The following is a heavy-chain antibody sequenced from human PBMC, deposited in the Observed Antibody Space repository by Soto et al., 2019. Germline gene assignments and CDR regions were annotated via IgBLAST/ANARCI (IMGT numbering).Heavy chain of an antibody. D-gene: IGHD2-2*01. V-gene: IGHV4-34*01. CDR1: SGSFSVYY. Sequence: PLETLSLTSAVQSGSFSVYYWTWIRQAPGKGQEWIGEISHTGSINFSPSLKSRETMSVDPYKNQLSMQLKSGTAADTAVYYCWRGLGFCTATTCYPSQGVDYWGQGTLVTVS. J-gene: IGHJ4*02. CDR3: WRGLGFCTATTCYPSQGVDY. CDR2: ISHTGSI.